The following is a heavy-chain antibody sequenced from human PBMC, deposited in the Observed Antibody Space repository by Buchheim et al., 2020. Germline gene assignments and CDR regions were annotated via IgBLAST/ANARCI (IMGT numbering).Heavy chain of an antibody. CDR3: ARDGFNGNAFDI. J-gene: IGHJ3*02. CDR1: GNILIRNA. V-gene: IGHV7-4-1*02. D-gene: IGHD2-8*01. CDR2: INTNTGNP. Sequence: QVQLVQSESELKKPGASVKVFCKASGNILIRNALNWVRQAPGQGLEWMGWINTNTGNPSYAQAFTGRLVFSFVPSVSPVYLQISSLKAEDTALYYCARDGFNGNAFDIWGQGT.